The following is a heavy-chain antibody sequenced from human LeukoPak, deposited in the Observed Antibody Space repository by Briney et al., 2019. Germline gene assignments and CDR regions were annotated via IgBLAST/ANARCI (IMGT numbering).Heavy chain of an antibody. J-gene: IGHJ6*02. CDR3: ARDWCSSTSCYYSHAYYYGMDV. D-gene: IGHD2-2*01. CDR2: ISSSGSTI. V-gene: IGHV3-11*01. CDR1: GFTFSDYY. Sequence: GGSLRLSCAASGFTFSDYYMSWICQAPGKGLEWVSYISSSGSTIYYADSVKGRFTISRDNAKNSLYLQMNSLRAEDTAVYYCARDWCSSTSCYYSHAYYYGMDVWGQGTTVTVSS.